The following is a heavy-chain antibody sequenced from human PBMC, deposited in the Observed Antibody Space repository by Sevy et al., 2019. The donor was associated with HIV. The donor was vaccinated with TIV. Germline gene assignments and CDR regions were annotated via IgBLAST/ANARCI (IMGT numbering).Heavy chain of an antibody. CDR3: ADRGGAHYYDISGYYTRAEYFEH. Sequence: SGPTLVNPTQTLTLTCTFSGFSLSTSGVGVGWIRQPPGKALEWLAVIYWNDDQRYSPSLKSRLTITKDTSKNQVVLTMTNMDPVDTATYYCADRGGAHYYDISGYYTRAEYFEHWGQGTLVTVSS. CDR1: GFSLSTSGVG. D-gene: IGHD3-22*01. V-gene: IGHV2-5*01. CDR2: IYWNDDQ. J-gene: IGHJ1*01.